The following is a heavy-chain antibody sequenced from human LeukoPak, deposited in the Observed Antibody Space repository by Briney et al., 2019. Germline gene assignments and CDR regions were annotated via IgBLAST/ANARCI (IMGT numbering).Heavy chain of an antibody. Sequence: PSETLSLTCTVSGGSISGSKYYWAWIRQPPGKGLEWIGSIYYSGSTYYNPSLKSRVTMSVDTSKNQFSLKLSSVTAADTAMYYCSRHPYYYDSSGYYRFDPWGQGTLVTVSS. CDR1: GGSISGSKYY. D-gene: IGHD3-22*01. J-gene: IGHJ5*02. V-gene: IGHV4-39*01. CDR2: IYYSGST. CDR3: SRHPYYYDSSGYYRFDP.